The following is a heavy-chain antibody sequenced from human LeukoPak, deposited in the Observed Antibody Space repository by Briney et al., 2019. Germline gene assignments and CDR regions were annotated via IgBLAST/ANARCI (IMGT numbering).Heavy chain of an antibody. J-gene: IGHJ4*02. Sequence: GGSLRLSCAASGFTFSSYSMNWVRQAPGKGLEWGSYISSSSSTIYYADSVKGRFTISRDNAKNSLYLQMNSLRAEDTAVYYCARAQGGPRRDYDYWGQGTLVTVFS. D-gene: IGHD3-16*01. CDR1: GFTFSSYS. V-gene: IGHV3-48*04. CDR2: ISSSSSTI. CDR3: ARAQGGPRRDYDY.